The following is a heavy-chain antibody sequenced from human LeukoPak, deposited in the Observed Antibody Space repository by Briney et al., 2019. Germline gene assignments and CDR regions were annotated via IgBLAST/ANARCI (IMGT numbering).Heavy chain of an antibody. CDR3: ARDRGRYSSGYFDY. CDR1: GFTVSSNY. J-gene: IGHJ4*02. D-gene: IGHD6-25*01. Sequence: GGSLRLSCAASGFTVSSNYMSWARQAPGKGLEWVSVIYSGGSTYYADSVKGRFTISRDNSKNTLYLQMNSLRAEDTAAYYCARDRGRYSSGYFDYWGQGTLVTVSS. CDR2: IYSGGST. V-gene: IGHV3-53*01.